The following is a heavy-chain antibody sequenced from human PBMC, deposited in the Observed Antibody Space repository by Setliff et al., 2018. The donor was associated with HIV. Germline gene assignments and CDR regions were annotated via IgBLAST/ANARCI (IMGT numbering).Heavy chain of an antibody. Sequence: PGGSLRLSCAASGFTFSTYPMSWVRQAPGKGLEWVSGISGSGGSTYYADSVKGRFTISTDNSKNTLYLQMNSLRAEDTAVYYCAPALGMVRGVIYDYWGQGTLVTVSS. CDR1: GFTFSTYP. CDR2: ISGSGGST. J-gene: IGHJ4*02. D-gene: IGHD3-10*01. CDR3: APALGMVRGVIYDY. V-gene: IGHV3-23*01.